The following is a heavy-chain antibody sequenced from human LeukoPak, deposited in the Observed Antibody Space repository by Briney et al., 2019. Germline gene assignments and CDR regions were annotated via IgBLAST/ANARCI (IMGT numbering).Heavy chain of an antibody. V-gene: IGHV3-74*01. Sequence: GGSLRLSCAVSGFTFRTYWMHWVRQVPGEGLVWVSRINEDGSTTNYADSVKGRFSVSRDNAKNTLYLQMNSLRAEDTAVYYCGRDLGGRSGYWGQGTLATVSS. CDR2: INEDGSTT. J-gene: IGHJ4*02. CDR3: GRDLGGRSGY. CDR1: GFTFRTYW. D-gene: IGHD1-26*01.